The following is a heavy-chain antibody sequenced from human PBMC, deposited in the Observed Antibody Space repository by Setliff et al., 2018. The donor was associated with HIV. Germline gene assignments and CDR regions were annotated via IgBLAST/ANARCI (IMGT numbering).Heavy chain of an antibody. J-gene: IGHJ4*02. CDR2: IKSKTDGGTT. V-gene: IGHV3-15*01. CDR3: TREIRDGYPRSSN. Sequence: PGGSLRLSCAVSGFILSEDWMSWVRQAPGKGLEWIGRIKSKTDGGTTDYAAPVKGRFTISRDDSKSTLYLQLTTLRTEDTGFYFCTREIRDGYPRSSNWGQGTLVTVSS. D-gene: IGHD3-10*01. CDR1: GFILSEDW.